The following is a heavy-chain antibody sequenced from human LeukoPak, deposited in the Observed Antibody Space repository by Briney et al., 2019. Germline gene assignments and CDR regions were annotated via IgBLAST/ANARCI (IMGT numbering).Heavy chain of an antibody. Sequence: GASVKVSCKASGYTFTSYYMHWVRQAPGQGLKWMGIINPSGGSTSYAQKFQGRVTMTRDTSMSTVYMELSSLRSEDTAVYYCASSYYYDSSGYSLGYWGQGTLSPSPQ. V-gene: IGHV1-46*01. CDR1: GYTFTSYY. CDR2: INPSGGST. CDR3: ASSYYYDSSGYSLGY. D-gene: IGHD3-22*01. J-gene: IGHJ4*02.